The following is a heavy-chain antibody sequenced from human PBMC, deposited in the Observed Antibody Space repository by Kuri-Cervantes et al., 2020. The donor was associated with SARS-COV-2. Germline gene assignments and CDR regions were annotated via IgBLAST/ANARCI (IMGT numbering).Heavy chain of an antibody. V-gene: IGHV4-39*01. CDR3: ATFTVTTKLDN. CDR2: IYYTGTT. D-gene: IGHD4-17*01. CDR1: GGSISSSSYY. J-gene: IGHJ4*02. Sequence: ESLKISCTVSGGSISSSSYYWGWIRQPPGKGLEWIGNIYYTGTTYYNPSLKSRVTISVDTSKEQFSLKLSSVTAADTAIYYCATFTVTTKLDNWGQGTLVTVSS.